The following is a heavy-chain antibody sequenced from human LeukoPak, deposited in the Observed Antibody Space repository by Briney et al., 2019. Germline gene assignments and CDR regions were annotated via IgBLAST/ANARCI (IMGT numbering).Heavy chain of an antibody. CDR1: GYSMSSGYY. CDR2: IYHSGST. Sequence: SETLSLTCTVSGYSMSSGYYWGWIRQPPGKGLEWIGSIYHSGSTYYNPSLKSRVTISVDTSKNQFSLKLSSVTAADTAVYYCARGNDYWGQGTLVTVSS. V-gene: IGHV4-38-2*02. CDR3: ARGNDY. J-gene: IGHJ4*02.